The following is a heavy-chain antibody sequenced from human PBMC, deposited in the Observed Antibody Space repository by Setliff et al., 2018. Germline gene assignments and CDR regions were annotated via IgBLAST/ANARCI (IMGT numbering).Heavy chain of an antibody. CDR1: GGSISSYY. Sequence: SETLSLTCTVSGGSISSYYWTWIRQPAGEELEWIGRVSASGSTTYNPSLKSRVTMSVDTSRNQISLNLTSVTAADTAMYYCARERTIFGILVISGWFDPWGQGTVVTVSS. CDR3: ARERTIFGILVISGWFDP. D-gene: IGHD3-3*01. J-gene: IGHJ5*02. V-gene: IGHV4-4*07. CDR2: VSASGST.